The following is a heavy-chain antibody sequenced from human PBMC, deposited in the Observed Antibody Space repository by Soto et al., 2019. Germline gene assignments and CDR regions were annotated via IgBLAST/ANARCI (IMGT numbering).Heavy chain of an antibody. V-gene: IGHV3-74*01. J-gene: IGHJ5*02. CDR2: INTDGTNS. CDR1: GLTFNRYW. Sequence: GSLRLSCAASGLTFNRYWMHWVRHAPGKGLVWVSHINTDGTNSNYADSVKGRFTISRDNAKSTLFLQMNSLRDEDTAVYYCAREFCSGGNCYTYYFDPWGQGIPVTVS. CDR3: AREFCSGGNCYTYYFDP. D-gene: IGHD2-15*01.